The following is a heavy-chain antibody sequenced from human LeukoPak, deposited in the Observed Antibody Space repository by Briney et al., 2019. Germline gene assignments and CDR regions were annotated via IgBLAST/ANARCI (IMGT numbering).Heavy chain of an antibody. D-gene: IGHD3-10*01. CDR3: ARTYGSGSLIFDY. V-gene: IGHV4-59*01. CDR1: GGSITNYY. CDR2: IHYSGRT. J-gene: IGHJ4*02. Sequence: PSETLSLTCTVSGGSITNYYWSWIRQPPGKGLEWIGYIHYSGRTDYNPSLKSRVTISVDTSKTEFSLKLSSVTAADTAVYFCARTYGSGSLIFDYWGQGTLVTVSS.